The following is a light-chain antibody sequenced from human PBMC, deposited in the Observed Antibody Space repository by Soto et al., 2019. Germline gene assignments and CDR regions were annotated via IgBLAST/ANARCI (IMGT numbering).Light chain of an antibody. CDR1: SSDVGGYNY. Sequence: QSALTQPASVSGSPGQSITISCTGTSSDVGGYNYVSWYQQHPGKAPKLMIYDVSNRPSGVSNRVSGSKSGNTASLTISGLQAEDEADSYCSSYTSSSTVVFGGGTKLTVL. CDR3: SSYTSSSTVV. V-gene: IGLV2-14*01. CDR2: DVS. J-gene: IGLJ2*01.